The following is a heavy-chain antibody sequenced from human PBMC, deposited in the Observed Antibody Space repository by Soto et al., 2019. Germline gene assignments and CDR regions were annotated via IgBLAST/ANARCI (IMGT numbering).Heavy chain of an antibody. CDR3: ARENSDRSSRTWEPPKWFDP. CDR2: IYHSGST. J-gene: IGHJ5*02. D-gene: IGHD1-26*01. Sequence: SETLSLSCAVSGGSISSGGYSWSWIRQPPGKGLEWIGYIYHSGSTYYNPSLKSRVTISVDRSKNQFSLKLSSVTAADTAVYYCARENSDRSSRTWEPPKWFDPWGQGTLVT. CDR1: GGSISSGGYS. V-gene: IGHV4-30-2*01.